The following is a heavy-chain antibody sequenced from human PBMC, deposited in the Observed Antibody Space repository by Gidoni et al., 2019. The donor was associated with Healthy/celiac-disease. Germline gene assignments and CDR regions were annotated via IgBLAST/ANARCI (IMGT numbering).Heavy chain of an antibody. CDR2: IYYSGST. D-gene: IGHD2-21*01. Sequence: QVQLQESGPGLVKPSETLSLTCTVSGGSISSYYWSWIRQPPGKGLEWIGYIYYSGSTNYNPSLKSRVTISVDTSKNQFSLKLSSVTAADTAVYYCARGTIRGGYYFDYWGQGTLVTVSS. CDR3: ARGTIRGGYYFDY. V-gene: IGHV4-59*01. CDR1: GGSISSYY. J-gene: IGHJ4*02.